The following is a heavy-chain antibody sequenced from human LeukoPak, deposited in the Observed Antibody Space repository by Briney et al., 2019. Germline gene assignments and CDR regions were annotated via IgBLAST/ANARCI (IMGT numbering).Heavy chain of an antibody. CDR2: IKQDGSEK. D-gene: IGHD3-16*01. V-gene: IGHV3-7*01. Sequence: PGGSLRLSCEASGFTFGSYWMSWVRQAPGKGLEWVSNIKQDGSEKYYVDSVKGRFTISKDNAKNSLYLQMNSLRAEDTAVYYCALGFGDYWGQGTLVTVSS. CDR3: ALGFGDY. CDR1: GFTFGSYW. J-gene: IGHJ4*02.